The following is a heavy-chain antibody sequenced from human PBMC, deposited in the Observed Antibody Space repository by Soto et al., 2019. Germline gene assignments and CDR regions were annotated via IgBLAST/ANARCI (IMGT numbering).Heavy chain of an antibody. D-gene: IGHD6-13*01. Sequence: PSETLSLTCTVSGGAINSTVYYWVWIRQPPRKGLEWIGSSNYGGPTYYSPSLQSRVTISLDTAKNHFSLNLRSVTAADTAVYYCARHGAYSTSVYYYYGMDVWGQGTTVTVSS. V-gene: IGHV4-39*01. CDR3: ARHGAYSTSVYYYYGMDV. J-gene: IGHJ6*02. CDR1: GGAINSTVYY. CDR2: SNYGGPT.